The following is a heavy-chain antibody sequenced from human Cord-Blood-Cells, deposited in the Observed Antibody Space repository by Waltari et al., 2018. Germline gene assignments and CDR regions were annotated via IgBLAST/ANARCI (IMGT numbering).Heavy chain of an antibody. CDR3: ATDRRFWSGYYYYYYGMDV. D-gene: IGHD3-3*01. Sequence: VQLLKSGAEVKNPAAPVKVTCNVSGYTLPDLSLPWVRPASANWLEWMGGFDPEDGETIYAQKFQGRVTMTEDTSTDTAYMELSSLISEDTAVYYCATDRRFWSGYYYYYYGMDVWGQGTTVTVSS. J-gene: IGHJ6*02. V-gene: IGHV1-24*01. CDR2: FDPEDGET. CDR1: GYTLPDLS.